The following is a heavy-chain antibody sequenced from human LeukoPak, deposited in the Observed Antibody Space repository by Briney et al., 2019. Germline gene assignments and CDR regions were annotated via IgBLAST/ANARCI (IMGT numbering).Heavy chain of an antibody. D-gene: IGHD3-3*01. CDR2: INPNSGGT. Sequence: ASVKVSCKAFGYTFTSNYIHWVRQAPGQGLEWMGWINPNSGGTKYAQKFQGRVTMTRDTSISTAYMELSSLRSEDTAVYYCARVRFLERTVPNWFDPWGQGTLVTVSS. CDR1: GYTFTSNY. V-gene: IGHV1-2*02. J-gene: IGHJ5*02. CDR3: ARVRFLERTVPNWFDP.